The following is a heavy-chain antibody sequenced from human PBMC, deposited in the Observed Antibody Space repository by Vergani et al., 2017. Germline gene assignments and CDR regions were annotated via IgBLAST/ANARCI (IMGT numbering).Heavy chain of an antibody. CDR2: ISVSSTYI. CDR1: GFTFSTFG. CDR3: ATAHPGDYFHF. V-gene: IGHV3-21*04. Sequence: EVQVVESGGDLVKPGGSLRLSCADSGFTFSTFGMNWVRQAPGKGLEWVSSISVSSTYISYTDSVKGRFTISRDNAKNSLFLKMNSLRAEDTAVYFCATAHPGDYFHFWGQGILVTVAS. J-gene: IGHJ4*02.